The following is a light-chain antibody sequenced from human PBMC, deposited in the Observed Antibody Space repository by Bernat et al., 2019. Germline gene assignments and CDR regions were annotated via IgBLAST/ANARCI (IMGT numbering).Light chain of an antibody. CDR1: QSVRSNY. CDR2: GAS. CDR3: QQYTGPPFT. V-gene: IGKV3-20*01. Sequence: EIVLTQSPGSLSLSPGERAALSCRASQSVRSNYVAWYQQRPGQPPRRIIYGASSRATGIPDRFSGSGSGTDFTLTISRLEPEDFAVYYCQQYTGPPFTFVPGTK. J-gene: IGKJ3*01.